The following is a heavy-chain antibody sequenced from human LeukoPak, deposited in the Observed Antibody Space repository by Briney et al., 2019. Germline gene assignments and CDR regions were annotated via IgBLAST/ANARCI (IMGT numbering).Heavy chain of an antibody. Sequence: GESLRLSCAASGFTFSTYGMHWVRQAPGKGLEWVAVIWNDGSNKYYADSVKGRFTISRDNSKNTLYLQMNSLRAEDTAVYYCARGLEGFDYWGQGTLVTVSS. V-gene: IGHV3-33*01. J-gene: IGHJ4*02. CDR3: ARGLEGFDY. CDR2: IWNDGSNK. CDR1: GFTFSTYG.